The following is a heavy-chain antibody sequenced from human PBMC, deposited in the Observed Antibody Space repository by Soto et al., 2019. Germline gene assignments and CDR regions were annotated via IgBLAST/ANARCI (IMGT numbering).Heavy chain of an antibody. CDR1: GGSISSYY. Sequence: TLSLTCTVSGGSISSYYWSWMRQPPGKGLEWIGYIYYSGSTYYNPSLKSRVTISVDTSKNQFSLKLSSVTAADTAVYYCARGLGEYQLLYGNWFDPWGQGTLVTVSS. V-gene: IGHV4-30-4*08. J-gene: IGHJ5*02. CDR3: ARGLGEYQLLYGNWFDP. CDR2: IYYSGST. D-gene: IGHD2-2*02.